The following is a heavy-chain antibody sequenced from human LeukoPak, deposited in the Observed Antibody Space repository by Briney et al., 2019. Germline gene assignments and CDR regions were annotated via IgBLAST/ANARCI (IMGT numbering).Heavy chain of an antibody. J-gene: IGHJ4*02. D-gene: IGHD1-26*01. CDR1: GFTFSSYV. CDR2: ISGSSSST. V-gene: IGHV3-23*01. Sequence: PGRSLRLSCAASGFTFSSYVMSWVRQAPGKGLEWVSSISGSSSSTYYADSVKGRFTIARDNSKNTLYLQMNSLRAEDTAVYYCAEEVGATYPTFDYWGQGTLVTVSS. CDR3: AEEVGATYPTFDY.